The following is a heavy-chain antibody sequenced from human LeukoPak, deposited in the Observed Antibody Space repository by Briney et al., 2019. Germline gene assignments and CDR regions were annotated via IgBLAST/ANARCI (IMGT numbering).Heavy chain of an antibody. J-gene: IGHJ6*03. CDR3: ARSGCSSTRCYYYYYYMDV. V-gene: IGHV3-7*03. D-gene: IGHD2-2*01. CDR1: GLTFSGYW. CDR2: IKQGGSER. Sequence: GGSLRLSCAASGLTFSGYWMSWVRQAPGKGLEWVANIKQGGSERYYVDSVKVRFTISRDNAKNSLSLQMNSLRAEDTALYYCARSGCSSTRCYYYYYYMDVWGKGTTVTVSS.